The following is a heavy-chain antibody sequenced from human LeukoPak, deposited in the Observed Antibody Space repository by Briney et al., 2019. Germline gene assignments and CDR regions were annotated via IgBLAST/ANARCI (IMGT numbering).Heavy chain of an antibody. V-gene: IGHV3-48*03. Sequence: PGGSLRLSCAASGFTFSSYEMNWVRQAPGKGLEWVSYISVSGSTIYYADSVKGRFTISRDNAKNSLYLQMNSLRDEDTAVYYCAREALGSSSLDAFDIWGQGTMVTVSS. CDR1: GFTFSSYE. J-gene: IGHJ3*02. D-gene: IGHD6-13*01. CDR2: ISVSGSTI. CDR3: AREALGSSSLDAFDI.